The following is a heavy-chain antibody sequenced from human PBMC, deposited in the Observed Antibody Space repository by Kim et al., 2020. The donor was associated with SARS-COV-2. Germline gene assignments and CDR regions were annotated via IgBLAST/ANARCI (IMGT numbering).Heavy chain of an antibody. D-gene: IGHD6-13*01. CDR3: ARVRAAARGWFDP. V-gene: IGHV4-30-2*01. Sequence: SETLSLTCAVSGGSISSGGYSWSWIRQPPGKGLEWIGYIYHSGSTYYNPSLKSRVTISVDRSKNQFSLKLSSVTAADTAVYYCARVRAAARGWFDPWGQGTLVTVSS. CDR2: IYHSGST. J-gene: IGHJ5*02. CDR1: GGSISSGGYS.